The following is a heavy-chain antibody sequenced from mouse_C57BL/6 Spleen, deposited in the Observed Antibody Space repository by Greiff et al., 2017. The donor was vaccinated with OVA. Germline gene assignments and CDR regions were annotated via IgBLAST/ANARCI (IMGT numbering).Heavy chain of an antibody. CDR3: ASGIPNSLGYFDV. J-gene: IGHJ1*03. Sequence: DVKLVESGPGLVKPSQSLSLTCSVTGYSITSGYYWNWIRQFPGNKLEWMGYISYDGSNNYNPSLKNRISITRDTSKNQFFLKLNSVTTEDTATYYCASGIPNSLGYFDVWGTGTTVTVSS. CDR2: ISYDGSN. CDR1: GYSITSGYY. V-gene: IGHV3-6*01.